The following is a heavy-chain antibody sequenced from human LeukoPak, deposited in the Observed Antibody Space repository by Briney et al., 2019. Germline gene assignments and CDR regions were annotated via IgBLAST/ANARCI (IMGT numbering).Heavy chain of an antibody. Sequence: GASVKVSCKASGGTFSTFSITWMRQAPGQGLEWMGGIIPVFGTANCAQQFQGRVTVATDESTSTAYLELSSLRSEDTAIYYCARVDRYHYYLDVWGKGTTVTVSS. V-gene: IGHV1-69*05. J-gene: IGHJ6*03. CDR3: ARVDRYHYYLDV. CDR2: IIPVFGTA. CDR1: GGTFSTFS.